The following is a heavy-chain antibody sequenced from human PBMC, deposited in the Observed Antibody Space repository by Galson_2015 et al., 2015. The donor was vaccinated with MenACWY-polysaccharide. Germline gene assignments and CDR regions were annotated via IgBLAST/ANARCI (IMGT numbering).Heavy chain of an antibody. J-gene: IGHJ4*02. D-gene: IGHD5-18*01. Sequence: SLRLSCAASGFTFSTYALSWVRQAPGKGPEWVSFISGNGGRKEYEDSVKGRFTIPRDNSKNTLDLQMNSLRAEDTAVYYCAKTRGWDTASDSWGQGTLVTVSS. CDR1: GFTFSTYA. CDR3: AKTRGWDTASDS. CDR2: ISGNGGRK. V-gene: IGHV3-23*01.